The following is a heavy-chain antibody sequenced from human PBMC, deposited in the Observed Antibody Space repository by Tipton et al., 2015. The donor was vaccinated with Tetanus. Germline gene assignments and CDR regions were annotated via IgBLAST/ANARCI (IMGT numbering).Heavy chain of an antibody. CDR2: IYPGDSSV. CDR3: AKVSAPGTIATGNFDY. V-gene: IGHV5-51*01. CDR1: GYNFATFW. J-gene: IGHJ4*02. Sequence: QLVQSGAEVKKPGESLNISCKASGYNFATFWIGWVRQKPGKGLEWMGIIYPGDSSVRYSPTFQGQVTISADRSTTTAYLQWDRLKASDTATYYCAKVSAPGTIATGNFDYWGQGTPVTVSS. D-gene: IGHD1-1*01.